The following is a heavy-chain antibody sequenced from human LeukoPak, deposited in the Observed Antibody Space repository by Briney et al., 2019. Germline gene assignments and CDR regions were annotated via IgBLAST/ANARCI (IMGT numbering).Heavy chain of an antibody. Sequence: PGGSLRLSCVVSGFTFNRCWMNWVRQAPGKGLEWVAHINQDGGEKYYVDSVKGRFTISRDNARNTLYLQMNSLRAEDTAVYYCARGGPIYCSGDSCYPGGYWGQGTLVTVSS. CDR1: GFTFNRCW. V-gene: IGHV3-7*01. J-gene: IGHJ4*02. CDR2: INQDGGEK. CDR3: ARGGPIYCSGDSCYPGGY. D-gene: IGHD2-15*01.